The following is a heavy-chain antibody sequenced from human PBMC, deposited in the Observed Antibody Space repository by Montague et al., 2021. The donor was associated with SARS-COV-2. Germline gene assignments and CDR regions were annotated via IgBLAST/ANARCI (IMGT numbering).Heavy chain of an antibody. D-gene: IGHD3-22*01. CDR2: INHRGST. Sequence: SETLSLTCAVYDGSLSDYSWTWIRQPPGKGLEWIGEINHRGSTNYNPSLKSRVTISVDTSKNQFSLKMTSVTAADTAVYYCARGRQHINMVVVVVTGGEYYFDFWGQGTRIAVSS. V-gene: IGHV4-34*01. CDR1: DGSLSDYS. CDR3: ARGRQHINMVVVVVTGGEYYFDF. J-gene: IGHJ4*02.